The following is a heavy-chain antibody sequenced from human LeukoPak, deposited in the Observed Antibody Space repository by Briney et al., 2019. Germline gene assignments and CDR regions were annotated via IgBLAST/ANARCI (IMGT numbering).Heavy chain of an antibody. V-gene: IGHV3-53*01. J-gene: IGHJ4*02. Sequence: AGSLRLSCAASGFSVSSNYMSWVRQAPGKGLEWVSVIYWDGSTHYADSVKGRFTISRDNSKNTLYLQMNNLRAEDTAVYHCARDIFLGRSGYFEYWGQGTLVTVSS. CDR2: IYWDGST. CDR1: GFSVSSNY. D-gene: IGHD2-21*01. CDR3: ARDIFLGRSGYFEY.